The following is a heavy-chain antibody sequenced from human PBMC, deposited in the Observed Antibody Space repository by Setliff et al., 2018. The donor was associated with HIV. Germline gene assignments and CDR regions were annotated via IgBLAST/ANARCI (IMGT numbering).Heavy chain of an antibody. CDR3: AKVGGDGRYYYYHMDV. J-gene: IGHJ6*04. CDR1: GFKFDDYP. V-gene: IGHV3-43D*03. Sequence: GSLRLSCAASGFKFDDYPMHWVRQAPGKGLEWVSLINWDSNTIYYADSVRGRFRVSRDNRRNFLYLQMNSLTAEDTAVYYCAKVGGDGRYYYYHMDVWGKGTTVTVSS. D-gene: IGHD3-10*01. CDR2: INWDSNTI.